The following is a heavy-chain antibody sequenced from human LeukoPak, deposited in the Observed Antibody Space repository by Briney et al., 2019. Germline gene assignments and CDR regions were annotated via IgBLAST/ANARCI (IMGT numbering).Heavy chain of an antibody. V-gene: IGHV1-24*01. CDR2: FDPEDGET. Sequence: ASVNVSCKVSGYTLTQLSMHWVRQAPGKGLEWTGGFDPEDGETIYAQKFQGRVTMTEDTSTDTAYMELSSLRSEDTAVYYCATRLYSFGEGYYFDYWGQGTLVTVSS. CDR1: GYTLTQLS. J-gene: IGHJ4*02. D-gene: IGHD3-10*01. CDR3: ATRLYSFGEGYYFDY.